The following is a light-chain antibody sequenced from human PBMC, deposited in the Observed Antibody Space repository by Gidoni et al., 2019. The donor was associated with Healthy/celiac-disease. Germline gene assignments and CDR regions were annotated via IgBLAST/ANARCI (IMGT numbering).Light chain of an antibody. CDR1: QSISSW. V-gene: IGKV1-5*03. CDR3: QQYNSYSSIT. CDR2: KAS. Sequence: DIQMTQSSSTLSASVGDRVTITCRASQSISSWLAWYQQKPGKAPKLLIYKASSLASGVPARFSGSGSGTEFTLTIRSLQPDDFATYYCQQYNSYSSITFGQGTRLEIK. J-gene: IGKJ5*01.